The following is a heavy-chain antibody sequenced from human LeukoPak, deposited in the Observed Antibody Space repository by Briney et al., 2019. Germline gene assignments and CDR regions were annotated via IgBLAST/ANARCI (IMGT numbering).Heavy chain of an antibody. CDR2: IYYSGST. V-gene: IGHV4-39*07. CDR1: GGSISSSSYY. J-gene: IGHJ4*02. CDR3: ARLCPPLIVGDMDCDDY. Sequence: SETLSLTCTASGGSISSSSYYWGWIRQPPGKGLEWIGSIYYSGSTYYNPSLKSRVTISVDTSKNQFSLQLTSVTAADTAIYYCARLCPPLIVGDMDCDDYWGQGTLVTVSS. D-gene: IGHD1-26*01.